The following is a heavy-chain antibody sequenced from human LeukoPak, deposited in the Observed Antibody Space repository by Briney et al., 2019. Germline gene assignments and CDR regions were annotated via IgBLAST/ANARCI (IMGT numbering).Heavy chain of an antibody. V-gene: IGHV1-8*01. CDR2: MNPNSGNT. J-gene: IGHJ3*02. CDR3: ARDRPYYYDSSGYYSDAFDI. CDR1: GYTFTSYD. D-gene: IGHD3-22*01. Sequence: ASVKISCKASGYTFTSYDINWVRQAPGQGLEWMGWMNPNSGNTGYAQKFQGRVTMTRDTSISTTYMELSSLRSEDTAVYYCARDRPYYYDSSGYYSDAFDIWGQGTMVTVSS.